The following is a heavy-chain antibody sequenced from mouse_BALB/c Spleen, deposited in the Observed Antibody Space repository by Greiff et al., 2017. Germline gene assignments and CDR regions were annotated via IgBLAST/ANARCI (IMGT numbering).Heavy chain of an antibody. Sequence: VQLQQSGTVLARPGASVKMSCKASGYSFTSYWMHWVKQRPGQGLEWIGAIYPGNSDTSYNQKFKGKAKLTAVTSASTAYMELSSLTNEDSAVYYCTRGTATGFYAMDYWGQGTSVTVSS. J-gene: IGHJ4*01. D-gene: IGHD1-2*01. CDR2: IYPGNSDT. V-gene: IGHV1-5*01. CDR3: TRGTATGFYAMDY. CDR1: GYSFTSYW.